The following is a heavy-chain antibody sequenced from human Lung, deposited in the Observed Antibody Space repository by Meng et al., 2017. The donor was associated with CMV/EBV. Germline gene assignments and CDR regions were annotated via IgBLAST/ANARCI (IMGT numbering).Heavy chain of an antibody. CDR3: ARHLPTYYYDSSGYYYPYYYYGMDV. CDR2: IFSNDEK. CDR1: GFSLSNARMG. Sequence: SGPTLVKPTETLTLTCTVSGFSLSNARMGVSWIRQPPGKALEWLAHIFSNDEKSYSTSLKSRLTISKDTSKSQVVLTMTNMDPVDTATYYCARHLPTYYYDSSGYYYPYYYYGMDVWGQGTTVTVSS. D-gene: IGHD3-22*01. J-gene: IGHJ6*02. V-gene: IGHV2-26*01.